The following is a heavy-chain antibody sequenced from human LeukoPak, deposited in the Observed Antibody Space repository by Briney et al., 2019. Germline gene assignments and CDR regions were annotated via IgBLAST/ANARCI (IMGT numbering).Heavy chain of an antibody. CDR1: GFTFTSYA. V-gene: IGHV3-30*04. D-gene: IGHD3-10*01. CDR2: LAYDGTNE. Sequence: GRSLRLSCAASGFTFTSYAMHWVRQAPGKGLEWVALLAYDGTNEYYAHSVKGRFTISRDNSNNTVSLQMNSLRLDDTAVYYCARGGPLGDTNRFDFWGQGTLVTVSS. CDR3: ARGGPLGDTNRFDF. J-gene: IGHJ4*02.